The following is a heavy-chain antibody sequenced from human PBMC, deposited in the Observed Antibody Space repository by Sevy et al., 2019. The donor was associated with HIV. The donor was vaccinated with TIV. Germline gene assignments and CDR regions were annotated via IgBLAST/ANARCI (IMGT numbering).Heavy chain of an antibody. Sequence: ASVKVSCKASGYTFTSYDINWVRQATGQGLEWMGWMNPNSGNTGYAQKFQGRVTMTRNTSISTAYMELSSPGSEETGVYFCAIGRSGVVFGAFDIWGQGTMVTGSS. CDR3: AIGRSGVVFGAFDI. V-gene: IGHV1-8*01. CDR2: MNPNSGNT. J-gene: IGHJ3*02. CDR1: GYTFTSYD. D-gene: IGHD3-3*01.